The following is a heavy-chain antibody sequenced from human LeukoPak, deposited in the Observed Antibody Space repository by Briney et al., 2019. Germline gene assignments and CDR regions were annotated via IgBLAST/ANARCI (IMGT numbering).Heavy chain of an antibody. CDR2: FSTSGSYI. D-gene: IGHD3-3*01. Sequence: GGSLRLSCAASGFILSDFDMNWVRQAPGKRLEWVSYFSTSGSYIHYADSVKGRFTISRDDAKNSLYLQLDSLTVEDTAVYFCARGNYDFAYDPWGQGTLVTVSS. J-gene: IGHJ5*02. V-gene: IGHV3-21*01. CDR1: GFILSDFD. CDR3: ARGNYDFAYDP.